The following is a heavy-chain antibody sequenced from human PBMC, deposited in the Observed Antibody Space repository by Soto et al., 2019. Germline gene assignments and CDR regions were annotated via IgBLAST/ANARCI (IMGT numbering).Heavy chain of an antibody. CDR3: AREVPRDRGVPFFHRIDWFAP. CDR1: GYTFTGKY. Sequence: GAPVEVCSKAPGYTFTGKYLRWVRQSTGQGLEWMGWINPNSGGTNYAQKFQGWVTMTRDTSISTAYMELSRLRSDDTAVYYCAREVPRDRGVPFFHRIDWFAPWGQGTLVIVSS. J-gene: IGHJ5*02. V-gene: IGHV1-2*04. CDR2: INPNSGGT. D-gene: IGHD3-10*01.